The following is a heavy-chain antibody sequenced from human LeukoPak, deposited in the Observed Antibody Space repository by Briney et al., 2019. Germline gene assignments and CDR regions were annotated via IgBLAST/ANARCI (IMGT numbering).Heavy chain of an antibody. CDR1: GFTFSSYS. J-gene: IGHJ4*02. CDR3: ARGVLYYDSSGSLHFDY. Sequence: GGSLRLSCAASGFTFSSYSMNWVRQAPGKGLEWVSYISSSSSTIYYADSVKGRFTISRDNAKNSLYLPMNSLRAEDTAVYYCARGVLYYDSSGSLHFDYWGQETLVTVSS. D-gene: IGHD3-22*01. CDR2: ISSSSSTI. V-gene: IGHV3-48*01.